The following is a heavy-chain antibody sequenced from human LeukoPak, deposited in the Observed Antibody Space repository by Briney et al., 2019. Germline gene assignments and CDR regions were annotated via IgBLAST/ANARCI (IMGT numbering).Heavy chain of an antibody. CDR2: IYYRGNT. V-gene: IGHV4-59*12. D-gene: IGHD1-26*01. Sequence: SETLSLTCTVSGGSISPYYWSWIRQPPGKGLEWIGYIYYRGNTNYNPSLKSRVTISVDTSKNQFSLRLSSVTAADTAVYYCAREDDSGSYFDPWGQGTLVTVSS. CDR1: GGSISPYY. J-gene: IGHJ5*02. CDR3: AREDDSGSYFDP.